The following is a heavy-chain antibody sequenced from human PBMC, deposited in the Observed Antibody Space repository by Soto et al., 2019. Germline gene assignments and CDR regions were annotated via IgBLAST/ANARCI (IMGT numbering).Heavy chain of an antibody. J-gene: IGHJ6*02. CDR2: IYSGGST. V-gene: IGHV3-66*01. CDR1: GFTVSSNY. CDR3: ARECSGGSCHSLGMDV. Sequence: GSLRLSCAASGFTVSSNYMSWVRQAPGKGLEWVSVIYSGGSTYYADSVKGRFTISRDNSKNTLYLQMNSLRAEDTAVYYCARECSGGSCHSLGMDVWGQGTTVTVSS. D-gene: IGHD2-15*01.